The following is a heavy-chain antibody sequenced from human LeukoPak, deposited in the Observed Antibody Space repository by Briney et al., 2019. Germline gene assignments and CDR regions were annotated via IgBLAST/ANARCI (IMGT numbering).Heavy chain of an antibody. V-gene: IGHV1-18*01. CDR3: ARDSGHDGSGGYLFTAIDYYYGMDV. CDR1: GYTFTSYG. J-gene: IGHJ6*02. D-gene: IGHD3-10*01. CDR2: ISAYNGNT. Sequence: ASVKVSCKASGYTFTSYGISWVRQAPGQGLEWMGWISAYNGNTNYAQKLQGRVTMTTDTSTSTAYMELRSLRSDDTAVYYCARDSGHDGSGGYLFTAIDYYYGMDVWGQGTTVTVSS.